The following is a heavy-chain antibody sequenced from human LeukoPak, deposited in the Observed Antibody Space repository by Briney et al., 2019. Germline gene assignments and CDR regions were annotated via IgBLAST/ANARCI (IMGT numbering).Heavy chain of an antibody. V-gene: IGHV1-8*01. Sequence: ASVKVSCKASGYTFTSYDINWVRQATGQGLEWMGWMNPNSGNTGYAQKFQGRVTMTRNTSISTAYMELSSLRSEDTAVYYCARGSGSTSWLLRRFSSWAFDIWGQGTMVTVSS. J-gene: IGHJ3*02. CDR2: MNPNSGNT. D-gene: IGHD2-2*01. CDR3: ARGSGSTSWLLRRFSSWAFDI. CDR1: GYTFTSYD.